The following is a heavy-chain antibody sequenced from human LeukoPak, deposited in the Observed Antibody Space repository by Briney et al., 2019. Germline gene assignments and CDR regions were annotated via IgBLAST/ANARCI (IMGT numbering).Heavy chain of an antibody. CDR2: IYYSGST. D-gene: IGHD3-3*01. V-gene: IGHV4-59*01. Sequence: PSETLSLTCTVSGGSISSYYWSWIRQPPGKGLEWIGYIYYSGSTNYNPSLKSRVTISVDTSKNQFSLKLNSVTAADTAVYYCAREIGVVKYYFDYWGQGTLVTVSS. CDR1: GGSISSYY. CDR3: AREIGVVKYYFDY. J-gene: IGHJ4*02.